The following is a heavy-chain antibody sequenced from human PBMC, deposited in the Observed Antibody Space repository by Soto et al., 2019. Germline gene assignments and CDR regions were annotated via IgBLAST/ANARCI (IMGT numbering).Heavy chain of an antibody. J-gene: IGHJ5*02. V-gene: IGHV4-4*02. CDR3: ARDYSIFHKNWFDP. CDR1: VGSISSSNW. CDR2: IYHSGST. Sequence: PSETLCLTCAVSVGSISSSNWWSWVRQPPGKGLEWIGEIYHSGSTNYNPPLKSRVTISVDNSKNQFSLKLSSVTAADTAVYYCARDYSIFHKNWFDPWGQGTLVTVSS. D-gene: IGHD3-3*01.